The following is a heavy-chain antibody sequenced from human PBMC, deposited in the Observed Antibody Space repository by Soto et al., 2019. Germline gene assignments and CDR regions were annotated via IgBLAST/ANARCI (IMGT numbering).Heavy chain of an antibody. D-gene: IGHD2-8*01. V-gene: IGHV1-69*01. CDR2: IILALGTP. J-gene: IGHJ5*02. Sequence: QVLLVQSVAEMKQPGSSVSVSCRASGDSFTNYAFTWVRQAPGQGPEWLGGIILALGTPHYSQRFQGRLTITADESSSTVYMELGSLRLDDTAVYYCGRYCTNTKCRGGYYLDLWGQGTLLTVSS. CDR1: GDSFTNYA. CDR3: GRYCTNTKCRGGYYLDL.